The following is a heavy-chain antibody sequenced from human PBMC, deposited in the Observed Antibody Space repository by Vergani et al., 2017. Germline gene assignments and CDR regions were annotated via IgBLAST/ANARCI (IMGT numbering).Heavy chain of an antibody. J-gene: IGHJ5*02. CDR1: GGSISSSSYY. CDR3: AREEYSSNLDWFDP. V-gene: IGHV4-39*07. D-gene: IGHD6-13*01. CDR2: IYYSGST. Sequence: QLQLQESGPGLVKPSETLSLTCTVSGGSISSSSYYWGWIRQPPGKGLEWIGSIYYSGSTYYNPSLKSRVTISVDTSKNQFSLKLSSVTAADTAVYYCAREEYSSNLDWFDPWGQGTLVTVSS.